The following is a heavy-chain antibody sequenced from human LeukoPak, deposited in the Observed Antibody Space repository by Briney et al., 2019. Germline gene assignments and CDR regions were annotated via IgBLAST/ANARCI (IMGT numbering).Heavy chain of an antibody. Sequence: SETLSLTCTVSGGSISVHYWNWIRQPPGKGLEWIGFISDSGQTNSKSSLKSRVTMSVDMSKNQFSLKLRAVTAADTAVYYCARGIAAVGYSPDYLDLWGQGTLVTVSS. V-gene: IGHV4-59*11. CDR1: GGSISVHY. CDR3: ARGIAAVGYSPDYLDL. D-gene: IGHD6-13*01. J-gene: IGHJ4*02. CDR2: ISDSGQT.